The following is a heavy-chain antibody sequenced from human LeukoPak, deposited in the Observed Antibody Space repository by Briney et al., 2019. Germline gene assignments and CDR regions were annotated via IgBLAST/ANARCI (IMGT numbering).Heavy chain of an antibody. CDR2: IKSKSDGGTT. CDR1: GFTFSNAW. Sequence: GGSLRLSCAASGFTFSNAWMSWVSQAPGKGLEWVGRIKSKSDGGTTDYAAPVEGRFTISRDDSKNTLYLQMNSLKTEDTAAYYCTTGSYYDTTDYWGQGTLVTVSS. V-gene: IGHV3-15*01. J-gene: IGHJ4*02. D-gene: IGHD3-22*01. CDR3: TTGSYYDTTDY.